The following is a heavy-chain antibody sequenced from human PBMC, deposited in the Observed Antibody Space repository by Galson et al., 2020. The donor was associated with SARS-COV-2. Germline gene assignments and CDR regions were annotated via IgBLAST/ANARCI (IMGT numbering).Heavy chain of an antibody. CDR2: INAVNGIT. V-gene: IGHV1-3*01. D-gene: IGHD1-26*01. J-gene: IGHJ4*02. CDR1: GYTFTDYA. CDR3: VTLQARLGTTNGDY. Sequence: ASVKVSCKASGYTFTDYAIHWVRQAPGQRLEWMGWINAVNGITKYSQGFQGRVTFTRDISASTAYMELSSLRSGDTAVYYCVTLQARLGTTNGDYWGQGTLVTVSS.